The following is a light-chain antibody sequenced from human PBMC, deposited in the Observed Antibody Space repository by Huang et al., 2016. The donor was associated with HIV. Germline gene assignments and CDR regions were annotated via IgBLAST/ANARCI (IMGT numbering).Light chain of an antibody. CDR2: GAS. CDR3: QQYNNWPPVT. Sequence: EVVMTQSPATLSVSPGERATLSCRASQNINSNLAWYQQNPGQTPRLLIYGASTRATGIPARFSGSGSGTEFTLTISSLQSEDFAVYYCQQYNNWPPVTFGQGTKLEIK. CDR1: QNINSN. V-gene: IGKV3-15*01. J-gene: IGKJ2*01.